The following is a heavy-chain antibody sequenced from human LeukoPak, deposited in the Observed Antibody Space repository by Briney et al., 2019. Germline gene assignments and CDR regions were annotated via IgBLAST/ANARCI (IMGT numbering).Heavy chain of an antibody. CDR2: TYYRSKWYN. Sequence: LSQTLSLTCAISGDSVSSNSAAWNWIRQSPSRGLEWLGRTYYRSKWYNDYAISLKSRITINPDTSKNQFSLQLNSVTPEGTAVYYCARVTDTTLSYWGQGTLVTVSS. J-gene: IGHJ4*02. V-gene: IGHV6-1*01. CDR1: GDSVSSNSAA. D-gene: IGHD1-7*01. CDR3: ARVTDTTLSY.